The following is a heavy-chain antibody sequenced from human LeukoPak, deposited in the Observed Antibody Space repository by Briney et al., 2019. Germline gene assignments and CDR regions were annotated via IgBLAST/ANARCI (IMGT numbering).Heavy chain of an antibody. CDR1: GYTFTSYG. CDR2: ISAYNGNT. D-gene: IGHD5-18*01. Sequence: ASVKVSCKASGYTFTSYGISWVRQAPGQGLEWMGWISAYNGNTSYAQKLQGRVTMTTDTSTSTAYMELRSLRSDDTAVYYCARDGSTWIQLWSDAFDIWGQGTMVTVSS. V-gene: IGHV1-18*01. CDR3: ARDGSTWIQLWSDAFDI. J-gene: IGHJ3*02.